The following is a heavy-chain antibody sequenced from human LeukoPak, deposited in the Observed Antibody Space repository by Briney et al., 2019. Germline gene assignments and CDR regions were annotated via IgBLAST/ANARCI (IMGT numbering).Heavy chain of an antibody. CDR1: EFTFNSYS. V-gene: IGHV3-21*01. J-gene: IGHJ4*02. Sequence: PGGSLRLSCAASEFTFNSYSMKWVRQAPGKGLEWVSSISTSGSYIHYADSVKGRFTISRDNAENSLYLQMNSLRAEDTAVYYCARGLYFFDYWGQGTLVAVSS. CDR3: ARGLYFFDY. CDR2: ISTSGSYI.